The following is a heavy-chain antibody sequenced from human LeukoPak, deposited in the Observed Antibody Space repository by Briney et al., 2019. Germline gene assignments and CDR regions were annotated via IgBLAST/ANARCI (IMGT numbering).Heavy chain of an antibody. J-gene: IGHJ4*02. V-gene: IGHV1-2*02. Sequence: ASVKVSCKASGYTFTGYYMHWVRQAPGQGLEWMGWINPNSGGTNYTQKFQGRVTMTRDTSISTAYMELSRLRSDDTAVYYCARGAAAGLLFFDYWGQGTLVTVSS. CDR2: INPNSGGT. D-gene: IGHD6-13*01. CDR1: GYTFTGYY. CDR3: ARGAAAGLLFFDY.